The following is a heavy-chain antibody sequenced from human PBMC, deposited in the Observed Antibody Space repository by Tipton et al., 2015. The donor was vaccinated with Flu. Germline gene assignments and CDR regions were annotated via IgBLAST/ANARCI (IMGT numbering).Heavy chain of an antibody. CDR2: RYYSGTT. V-gene: IGHV4-59*12. CDR3: ATKTWGYSGDWDTG. J-gene: IGHJ4*02. Sequence: TLSLTCSVSGGSISSYYWSWIRQPPGKGLEWIGHRYYSGTTNYSPSLKSRVTISVDTSRNQFSLKLSSVTAADTAVYYCATKTWGYSGDWDTGWGQGTLVTVSS. D-gene: IGHD6-19*01. CDR1: GGSISSYY.